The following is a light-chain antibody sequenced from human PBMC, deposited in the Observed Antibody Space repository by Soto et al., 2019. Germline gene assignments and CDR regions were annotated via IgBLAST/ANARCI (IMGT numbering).Light chain of an antibody. V-gene: IGKV3-11*01. CDR1: QGFRSI. CDR3: QQRNKWPLT. Sequence: IVLTLYPTTRSASPGEAATLLCRASQGFRSIFAWYQQKPGQAPRLLIYDAYTRATGIPPRFSGSGSGTDFTLTITSLQPEDSAVYYCQQRNKWPLTFGVGTRVEIK. CDR2: DAY. J-gene: IGKJ4*01.